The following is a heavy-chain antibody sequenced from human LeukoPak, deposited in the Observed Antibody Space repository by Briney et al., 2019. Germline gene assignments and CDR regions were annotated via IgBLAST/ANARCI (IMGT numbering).Heavy chain of an antibody. CDR2: ISPNSGGT. Sequence: ASVKVSCKASGYTFIDYYMHWVRQAPGQRRQWIGWISPNSGGTKSVQKFQGRVTMTRDTSITTVYMELSGLSFDDTAVYYCARGGGRYSVDYWGQGTLVIVSS. CDR1: GYTFIDYY. J-gene: IGHJ4*02. D-gene: IGHD1-26*01. CDR3: ARGGGRYSVDY. V-gene: IGHV1-2*02.